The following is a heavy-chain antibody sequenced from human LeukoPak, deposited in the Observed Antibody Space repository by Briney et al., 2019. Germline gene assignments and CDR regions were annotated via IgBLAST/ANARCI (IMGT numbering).Heavy chain of an antibody. V-gene: IGHV3-30*18. CDR1: GFTFSNFG. Sequence: PGGSLRLSCAGSGFTFSNFGMHWVRQAPGKGLEWMAVVSNDGTNKYYGDSVKGRFSISRDNSRNILFLQMNSLRTEDTALYYCGKDRVVAAGDDYSGQGTLVTVSS. CDR2: VSNDGTNK. D-gene: IGHD2-15*01. J-gene: IGHJ4*02. CDR3: GKDRVVAAGDDY.